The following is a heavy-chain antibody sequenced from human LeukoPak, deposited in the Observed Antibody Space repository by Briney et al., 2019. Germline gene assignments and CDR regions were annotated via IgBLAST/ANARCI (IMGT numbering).Heavy chain of an antibody. CDR2: ISYDGSNK. D-gene: IGHD4-17*01. V-gene: IGHV3-30-3*01. J-gene: IGHJ4*02. CDR3: ARDSPGSYGDSPPWLDY. CDR1: GFTFSSYA. Sequence: AGRSLRLSCAASGFTFSSYAMHWVRQAPGKGLEWVAVISYDGSNKYYAGSVKGRFTISRDNSKNTLYLQMNSLRAEDTAVYYCARDSPGSYGDSPPWLDYWGQGTLVTVSS.